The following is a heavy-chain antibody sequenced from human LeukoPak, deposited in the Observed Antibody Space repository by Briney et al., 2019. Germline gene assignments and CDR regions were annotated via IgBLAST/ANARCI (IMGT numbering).Heavy chain of an antibody. J-gene: IGHJ6*03. D-gene: IGHD2-21*01. CDR1: GGSISSSSYY. CDR3: ARVQGDCGGDCYFNAYYYMDV. Sequence: PSETLSLTCTVSGGSISSSSYYWGWIRQPPGKGLEWIGSIYYSGSTYYNPSLKSRVTISVDTSKNQFSLKLSSVTAADTAVYYCARVQGDCGGDCYFNAYYYMDVWGKGTTVTVSS. V-gene: IGHV4-39*07. CDR2: IYYSGST.